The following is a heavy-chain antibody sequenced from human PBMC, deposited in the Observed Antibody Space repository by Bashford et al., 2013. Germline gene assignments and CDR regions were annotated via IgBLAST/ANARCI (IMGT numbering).Heavy chain of an antibody. CDR2: INHSGST. V-gene: IGHV4-34*01. CDR3: ARVFSGVVVVAATGGYYYMDV. Sequence: RQAPGKGLEWIGEINHSGSTNYNPSLKSRVTISVDTSKNQFSLKLSSVTAADTAVYYCARVFSGVVVVAATGGYYYMDVWGKGTTVTVSS. D-gene: IGHD2-15*01. J-gene: IGHJ6*03.